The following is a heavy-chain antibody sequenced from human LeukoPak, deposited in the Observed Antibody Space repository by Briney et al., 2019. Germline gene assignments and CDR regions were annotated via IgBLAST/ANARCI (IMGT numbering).Heavy chain of an antibody. V-gene: IGHV3-33*01. Sequence: GGSLRLSCAASGFTFSGYDIHWVRQAPGKGLEWVALIWSDGSNKYYADSVQGRFTISRDNSNNTLSLQMNSLRAEDTAVYYCARRQSGTYSIDYWGQGVLVTVSS. D-gene: IGHD1-26*01. CDR2: IWSDGSNK. CDR3: ARRQSGTYSIDY. J-gene: IGHJ4*02. CDR1: GFTFSGYD.